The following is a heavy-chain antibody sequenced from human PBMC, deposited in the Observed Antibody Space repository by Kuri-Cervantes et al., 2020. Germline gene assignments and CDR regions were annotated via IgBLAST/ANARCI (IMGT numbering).Heavy chain of an antibody. J-gene: IGHJ6*02. Sequence: GESLKISCAASGFTFSSYAMSWVRQAPGKGLEWVSAISGSGGSTYYADSVKGRFAISRDNSKNTLYLQMNSLRAEDTAVYYCAKGHRYGNPTHYYYYGMDVWGQGTTVTVSS. D-gene: IGHD2-15*01. V-gene: IGHV3-23*01. CDR3: AKGHRYGNPTHYYYYGMDV. CDR1: GFTFSSYA. CDR2: ISGSGGST.